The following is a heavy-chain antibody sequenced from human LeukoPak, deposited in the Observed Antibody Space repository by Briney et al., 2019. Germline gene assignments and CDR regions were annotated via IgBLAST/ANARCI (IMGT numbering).Heavy chain of an antibody. V-gene: IGHV3-30-3*01. J-gene: IGHJ4*02. Sequence: PGRSLRLSCAASGFTFSSYAMHWVRQAPGKGLEWVAVISYDGSDKYYADSVKGRFTISRDNSKNTLYLQMNSLRAEDTAVYYCARSFLGGSDYWGQGTLVTVSS. CDR2: ISYDGSDK. D-gene: IGHD3-16*01. CDR3: ARSFLGGSDY. CDR1: GFTFSSYA.